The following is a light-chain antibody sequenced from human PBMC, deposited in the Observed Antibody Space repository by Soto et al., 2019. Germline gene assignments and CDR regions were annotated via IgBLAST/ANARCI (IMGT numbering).Light chain of an antibody. CDR3: SSYAGSNFYV. Sequence: QSVLTQPPSASGSPGQSVTISCTGTSSDVGGYNYVSWYQQHPGKAPKLMSYEVSKRPSGVTDRFSGSKSGNTASLTVSGLQAEDEADYYCSSYAGSNFYVFGTGTKVTVL. CDR1: SSDVGGYNY. CDR2: EVS. V-gene: IGLV2-8*01. J-gene: IGLJ1*01.